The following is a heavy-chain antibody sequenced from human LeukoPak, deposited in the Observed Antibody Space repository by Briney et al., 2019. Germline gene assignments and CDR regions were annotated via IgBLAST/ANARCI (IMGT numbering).Heavy chain of an antibody. V-gene: IGHV4-34*01. J-gene: IGHJ4*02. Sequence: SETLSLTCAVYGGSFSGYSWSWIRQPPGKGLEWIGEINHSGSTNYNPSLKSRVTISVDTSKNQFSLKLSSVTAADTAVYYCASREQLAYYFDYWGQGTLVTVSS. CDR1: GGSFSGYS. CDR3: ASREQLAYYFDY. CDR2: INHSGST. D-gene: IGHD6-6*01.